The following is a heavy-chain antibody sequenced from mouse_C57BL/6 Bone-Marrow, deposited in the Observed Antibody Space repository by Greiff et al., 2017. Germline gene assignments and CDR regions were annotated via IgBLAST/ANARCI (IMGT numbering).Heavy chain of an antibody. CDR2: FNPNYGST. J-gene: IGHJ4*01. CDR1: GYSFTDYN. Sequence: VQLPQSGPELVKPGASVKISCKASGYSFTDYNMNWVKQSNGKSLEGIGVFNPNYGSTSYNQKFKGKATLTVDQSSSTAYMQLNSLTSEDSAVYYCARGYDYDYAMDYWGRGTSVTVTS. D-gene: IGHD2-4*01. CDR3: ARGYDYDYAMDY. V-gene: IGHV1-39*01.